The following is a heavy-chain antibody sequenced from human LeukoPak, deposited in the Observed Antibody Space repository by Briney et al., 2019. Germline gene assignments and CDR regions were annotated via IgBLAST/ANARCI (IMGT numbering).Heavy chain of an antibody. CDR1: GGSIISSSHY. J-gene: IGHJ1*01. V-gene: IGHV4-39*07. CDR3: ATGVRIAAAGTHFQH. D-gene: IGHD6-13*01. CDR2: IDYSGTT. Sequence: PSETLSLTCTVSGGSIISSSHYWGWIRQLPGKGLEWIGSIDYSGTTSYNPSLKSRVTISVDTSKNQFSLKLSSVTAADTAVYYCATGVRIAAAGTHFQHWGQGTLVTVSS.